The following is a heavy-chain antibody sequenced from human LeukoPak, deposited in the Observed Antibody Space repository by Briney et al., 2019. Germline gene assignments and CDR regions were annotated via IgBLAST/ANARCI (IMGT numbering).Heavy chain of an antibody. CDR3: ARGPTQYQLLLVGFRLVDYYYYMDV. Sequence: GASVKVSCKASGYTFTSYYMHWVRQAPGQGLEWMGIINPSGGSTSYAQKFQGRVTMTRDTSTSTVYMELSSLRSEDTAVYYCARGPTQYQLLLVGFRLVDYYYYMDVWGKGTTVTVSS. CDR2: INPSGGST. J-gene: IGHJ6*03. V-gene: IGHV1-46*01. CDR1: GYTFTSYY. D-gene: IGHD2-2*01.